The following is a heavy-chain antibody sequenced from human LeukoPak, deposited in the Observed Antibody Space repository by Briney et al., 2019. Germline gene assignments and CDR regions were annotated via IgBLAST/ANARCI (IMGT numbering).Heavy chain of an antibody. CDR3: ARAKYGDYLIDY. CDR2: ITSSGSTI. CDR1: GFTFSNYA. V-gene: IGHV3-48*03. Sequence: GGSLRLSCAASGFTFSNYAMNWVRQAPGKGLEWVSYITSSGSTIYYADSVKGRFTISRDNAKNSLYLQMDSLRAEDTAVYYCARAKYGDYLIDYWGQGSLVTVSS. D-gene: IGHD4-17*01. J-gene: IGHJ4*02.